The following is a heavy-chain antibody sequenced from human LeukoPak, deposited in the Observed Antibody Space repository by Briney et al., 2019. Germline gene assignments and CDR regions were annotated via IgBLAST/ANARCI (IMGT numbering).Heavy chain of an antibody. D-gene: IGHD3-22*01. V-gene: IGHV3-21*01. CDR2: ISSSSYI. CDR1: GFTFSSYS. Sequence: GGSLRLSCAASGFTFSSYSMNWVRQAPGKGLEWVSSISSSSYIYYADSVKGRFTISRDNAKNSLYLQMNSLRAEDTAVYYCARDLGYYYDSSVRWGQGTLVTVSS. CDR3: ARDLGYYYDSSVR. J-gene: IGHJ4*02.